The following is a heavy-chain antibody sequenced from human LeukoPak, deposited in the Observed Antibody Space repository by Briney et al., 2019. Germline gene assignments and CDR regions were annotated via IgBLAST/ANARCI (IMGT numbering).Heavy chain of an antibody. Sequence: GGSLRLSCAASGFTFSSYDIHWVRQAPGKGLEWAAFIRYDGSNKYYADSVRGRFTISRDNSKNTLYLHMNSLRAEDTAVYFCAKGSKAVLFTRDHYMDVWGKGTTVTISS. CDR1: GFTFSSYD. J-gene: IGHJ6*03. D-gene: IGHD6-19*01. V-gene: IGHV3-30*02. CDR3: AKGSKAVLFTRDHYMDV. CDR2: IRYDGSNK.